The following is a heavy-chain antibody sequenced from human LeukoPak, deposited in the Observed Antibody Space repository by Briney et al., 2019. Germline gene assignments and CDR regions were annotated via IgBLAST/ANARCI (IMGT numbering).Heavy chain of an antibody. D-gene: IGHD2-2*01. CDR2: GET. V-gene: IGHV1-24*01. Sequence: GETIYAQKFLGRVTMTEDTSTDTAYMELSSLRSEDTAVYYCATSWGGPAAIRYYYYYGMDVWGQGTTVTVSS. J-gene: IGHJ6*02. CDR3: ATSWGGPAAIRYYYYYGMDV.